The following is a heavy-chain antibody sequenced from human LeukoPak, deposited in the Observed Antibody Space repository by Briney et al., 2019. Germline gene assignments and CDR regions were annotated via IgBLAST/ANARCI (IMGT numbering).Heavy chain of an antibody. CDR1: GGSISSSSYY. V-gene: IGHV4-39*01. CDR3: ASLSRGLAYCGGDCYYDY. CDR2: IYYSGSA. Sequence: PSETLSLTCTVSGGSISSSSYYWGWIRQPPGKGLECIGSIYYSGSAYYNPSLNSRVTISVNTSKNQFSLKLSSVTAADTAVYYCASLSRGLAYCGGDCYYDYWGQGTLVTVSS. J-gene: IGHJ4*02. D-gene: IGHD2-21*01.